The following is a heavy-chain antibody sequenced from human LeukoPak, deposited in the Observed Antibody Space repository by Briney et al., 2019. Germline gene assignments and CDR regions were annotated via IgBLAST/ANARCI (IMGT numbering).Heavy chain of an antibody. V-gene: IGHV3-23*01. CDR1: GFTFSSYA. Sequence: GGSLRLSCAASGFTFSSYAMSWVRQAPGKGLEWISSLSGSGNSTFSAASVKGRFTISRDNSKNTVYLHMNSLRTEDTAVYHCAKDTKWFGGGFDYWGQGALVTVSS. CDR2: LSGSGNST. J-gene: IGHJ4*02. D-gene: IGHD3-10*01. CDR3: AKDTKWFGGGFDY.